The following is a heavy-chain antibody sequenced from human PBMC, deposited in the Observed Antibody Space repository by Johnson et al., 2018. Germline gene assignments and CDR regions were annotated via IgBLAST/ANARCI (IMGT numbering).Heavy chain of an antibody. D-gene: IGHD4-17*01. J-gene: IGHJ6*02. V-gene: IGHV3-9*01. Sequence: VQLVQSGGGLVQPGRSXRLSCAASGFTFDDYAMHWVRQAPGKGLEWVSGISWNSGSIGYADSVKGRFTISRDNAKNSLYLQMNSLRAEDTALYYCAKVLMTTAGGMDVWGQGTTVTVSS. CDR1: GFTFDDYA. CDR2: ISWNSGSI. CDR3: AKVLMTTAGGMDV.